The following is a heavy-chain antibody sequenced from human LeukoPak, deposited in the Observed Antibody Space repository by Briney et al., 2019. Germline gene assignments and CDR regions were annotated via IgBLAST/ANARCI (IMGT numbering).Heavy chain of an antibody. CDR1: GGSISSYY. V-gene: IGHV4-59*01. D-gene: IGHD6-19*01. CDR2: IYYSGST. J-gene: IGHJ6*03. CDR3: ARVQGSGWTRRYYYYMDV. Sequence: RSSETLSLTCTVSGGSISSYYWSWIRQPPGKGLEWIGYIYYSGSTNYNPSLKSRVTISVDTSKNQFSLKLSSVTAADTAVYYCARVQGSGWTRRYYYYMDVWGKGTTVTISS.